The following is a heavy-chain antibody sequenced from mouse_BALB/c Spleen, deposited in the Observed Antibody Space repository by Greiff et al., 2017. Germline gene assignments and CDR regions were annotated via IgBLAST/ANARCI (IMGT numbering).Heavy chain of an antibody. Sequence: EVQLQESGPSLVKPSQTLSLTCSVTGDSITSGYWNWIRKFPGNKLEYMGYISYSGSTYYNPSLKSRISITRDTSKNQYYLQLNSVTTEDTATYYCARGDYYGYTWFAYWGQGTLVTVSA. J-gene: IGHJ3*01. CDR1: GDSITSGY. D-gene: IGHD1-2*01. CDR2: ISYSGST. CDR3: ARGDYYGYTWFAY. V-gene: IGHV3-8*02.